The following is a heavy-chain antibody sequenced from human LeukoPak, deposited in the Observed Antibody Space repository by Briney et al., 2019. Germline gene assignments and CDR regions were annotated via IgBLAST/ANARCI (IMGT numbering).Heavy chain of an antibody. Sequence: GGSLRLSCAASGFTVSSSYMSWVRQAPGKGLEWVSVIYSGGSTYYADSVRGRFSISRDNSKNTLYLQMNSLRAEDTALYYCATNFDAFDIWGQGTMVTVSS. CDR2: IYSGGST. CDR1: GFTVSSSY. V-gene: IGHV3-53*01. D-gene: IGHD1-7*01. CDR3: ATNFDAFDI. J-gene: IGHJ3*02.